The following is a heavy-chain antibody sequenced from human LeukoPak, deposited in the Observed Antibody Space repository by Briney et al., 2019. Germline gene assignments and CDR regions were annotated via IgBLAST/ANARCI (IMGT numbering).Heavy chain of an antibody. CDR3: ARGRVDIVVVVAAPRDYYYGMDV. D-gene: IGHD2-15*01. V-gene: IGHV4-34*01. Sequence: SETLSLTCAVYGGSFSGYYWSWIRQPPGKGLEWIGEINHNGSTNYNPSLKSRVTISVDTSKNQFSLKLSSVTAADTAVYYCARGRVDIVVVVAAPRDYYYGMDVWGKGTTVTVSS. J-gene: IGHJ6*04. CDR2: INHNGST. CDR1: GGSFSGYY.